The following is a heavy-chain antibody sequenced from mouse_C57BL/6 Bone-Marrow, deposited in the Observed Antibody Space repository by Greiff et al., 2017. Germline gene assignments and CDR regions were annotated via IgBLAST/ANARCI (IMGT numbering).Heavy chain of an antibody. CDR1: GYTFTSYW. CDR2: IHPTSGST. CDR3: AREKSYGNYYFDY. V-gene: IGHV1-64*01. Sequence: QVQLQQPGAELVKPGASVKLSCKASGYTFTSYWMHWVKQRPGQGLEWIGMIHPTSGSTNYNEKFKSKATLTVDKSSSTAYMQLSSLSSEDSAVYYYAREKSYGNYYFDYWGQGTTLTVSA. J-gene: IGHJ2*01. D-gene: IGHD2-1*01.